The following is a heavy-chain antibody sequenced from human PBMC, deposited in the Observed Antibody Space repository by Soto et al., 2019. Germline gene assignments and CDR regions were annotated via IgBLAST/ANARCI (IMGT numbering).Heavy chain of an antibody. V-gene: IGHV2-26*01. CDR2: IFSNDEK. Sequence: SGPTLVNPTETLTLTCTVSGFSLSNARMCVSWIRQPPGNALELLAHIFSNDEKSYSTYLKSRLTISKDTSKSQVVLTMTNMDYVDTAKYYCARTRWLQIYYFEYWGKGTRVTVSS. D-gene: IGHD5-12*01. J-gene: IGHJ4*02. CDR3: ARTRWLQIYYFEY. CDR1: GFSLSNARMC.